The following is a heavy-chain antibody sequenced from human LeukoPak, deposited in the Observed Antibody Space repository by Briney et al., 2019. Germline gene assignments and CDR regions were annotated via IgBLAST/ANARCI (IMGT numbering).Heavy chain of an antibody. V-gene: IGHV3-74*01. CDR3: TRGISYTMNI. J-gene: IGHJ6*02. Sequence: GGSLRLSCAASGFTFGSPWMHWVRQAPGKGLVWVSRINSDGSATAYADSVKGRFTISRDNAENTLYLQMNSLRAEDTAVYYCTRGISYTMNIWGQGTTVTVSS. CDR1: GFTFGSPW. CDR2: INSDGSAT.